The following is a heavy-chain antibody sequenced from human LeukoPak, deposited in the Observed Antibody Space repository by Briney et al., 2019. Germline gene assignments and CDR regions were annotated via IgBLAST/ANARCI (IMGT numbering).Heavy chain of an antibody. CDR1: GGSISGYY. CDR3: ARDQGPGRITGTSSYWYFDL. CDR2: IYYSGST. V-gene: IGHV4-59*01. Sequence: PSETLSLTCTVSGGSISGYYWSWIRQPPGKGLEWIGYIYYSGSTNYNPSLKSRVTISVDTSKNQFSLELSSVTAADTAVYYCARDQGPGRITGTSSYWYFDLWGRGTLVTVSS. D-gene: IGHD1-20*01. J-gene: IGHJ2*01.